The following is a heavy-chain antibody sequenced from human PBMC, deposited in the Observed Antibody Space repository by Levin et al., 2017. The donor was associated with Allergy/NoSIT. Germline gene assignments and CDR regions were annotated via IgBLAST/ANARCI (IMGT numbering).Heavy chain of an antibody. Sequence: GGSLRLSCAASGFTFSSYGMHWVRQAPGKGLEWVAVIWYDGSNKYYADSVKGRFTISRDNSKNTLYLQMNSLRAEDTAVYYCARPIYSSSSHKKYYYYYGMDVWGQGTTVTVSS. CDR1: GFTFSSYG. V-gene: IGHV3-33*01. CDR3: ARPIYSSSSHKKYYYYYGMDV. D-gene: IGHD6-6*01. J-gene: IGHJ6*02. CDR2: IWYDGSNK.